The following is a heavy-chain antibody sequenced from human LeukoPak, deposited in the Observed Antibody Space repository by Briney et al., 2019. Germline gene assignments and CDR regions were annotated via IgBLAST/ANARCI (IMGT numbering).Heavy chain of an antibody. CDR3: ASISGSYYGNAFDI. J-gene: IGHJ3*02. CDR1: GGSLTNYY. CDR2: IYTSGST. V-gene: IGHV4-4*07. D-gene: IGHD1-26*01. Sequence: PSETLSLTCTVSGGSLTNYYWSWIRQPAGKGLEWIGRIYTSGSTNYNPSLKSRVTMSIDTSKNQFSLKLSSVTAADTAVYYCASISGSYYGNAFDIWGQGTMVTVSS.